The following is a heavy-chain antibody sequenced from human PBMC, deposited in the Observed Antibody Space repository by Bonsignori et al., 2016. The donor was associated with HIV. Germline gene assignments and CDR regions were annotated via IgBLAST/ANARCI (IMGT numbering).Heavy chain of an antibody. CDR2: IDPYTGRT. CDR1: GYTFTDYY. CDR3: ARDCSRSSCYAN. J-gene: IGHJ4*02. V-gene: IGHV1-2*02. Sequence: QVQLVQSGAEVKKPGASVKVSCKASGYTFTDYYIQWVRQAPGQGLEWMGWIDPYTGRTNYAQNFQGRVTMTRDSSINTVYMELSRLRSNDTAVFLCARDCSRSSCYANWGQGT. D-gene: IGHD2-2*01.